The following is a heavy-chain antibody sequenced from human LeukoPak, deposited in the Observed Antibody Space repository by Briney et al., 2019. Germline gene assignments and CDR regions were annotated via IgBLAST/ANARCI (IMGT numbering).Heavy chain of an antibody. D-gene: IGHD1-26*01. Sequence: GGSLRLSCAVSGFTVSSNYMSWVRQAPGTGLEWVSVIYSGGSTDYADSVKGRFTISRDNSKNTLYLQMNSLRAEDTAIYYCARDLNNGSYHWFDPWGQGTLVTVSS. CDR2: IYSGGST. J-gene: IGHJ5*02. CDR1: GFTVSSNY. V-gene: IGHV3-66*01. CDR3: ARDLNNGSYHWFDP.